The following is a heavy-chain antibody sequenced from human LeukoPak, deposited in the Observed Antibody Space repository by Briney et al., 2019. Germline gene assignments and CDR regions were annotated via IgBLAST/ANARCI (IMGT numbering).Heavy chain of an antibody. J-gene: IGHJ6*03. Sequence: PSETLSLTCTVSGGSISSHYWSWIRQPPGKGLEWIGYIYYSGSTNYNPSLKSRVTISVDTSKNQFSLKLSSVTAADTAVYYCARAPMTTVTGGYYYFYYMDVWGKGTTVTVSS. CDR1: GGSISSHY. CDR2: IYYSGST. D-gene: IGHD4-17*01. CDR3: ARAPMTTVTGGYYYFYYMDV. V-gene: IGHV4-59*11.